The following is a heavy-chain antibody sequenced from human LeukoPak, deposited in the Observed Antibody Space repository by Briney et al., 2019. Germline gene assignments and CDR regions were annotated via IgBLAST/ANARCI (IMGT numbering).Heavy chain of an antibody. CDR1: GFTFSAYA. CDR3: VKAPSSYYYHMDV. CDR2: ISSSGGRT. J-gene: IGHJ6*02. Sequence: GGSLRLSCSASGFTFSAYAMHWVRQAPGKGLEYVSAISSSGGRTYYADSVKGRFTISRDNSKNTLYLHMSSLRAEDTAVYYCVKAPSSYYYHMDVWGQGTTVTVSS. D-gene: IGHD6-6*01. V-gene: IGHV3-64D*09.